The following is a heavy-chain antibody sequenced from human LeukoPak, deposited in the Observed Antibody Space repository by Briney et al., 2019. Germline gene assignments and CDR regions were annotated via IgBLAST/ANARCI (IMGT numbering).Heavy chain of an antibody. CDR1: GYIVSSNY. D-gene: IGHD3-10*01. J-gene: IGHJ4*02. CDR3: AREYYGSGSYPRADY. CDR2: IYSGGST. Sequence: GGSLRLSCAASGYIVSSNYMSWVRQAPGKGLEWVSVIYSGGSTYYADSVKGRFSISRDNSKNTVYLQMNSLRAEDTAVYYCAREYYGSGSYPRADYWGQGTLVTVSS. V-gene: IGHV3-66*01.